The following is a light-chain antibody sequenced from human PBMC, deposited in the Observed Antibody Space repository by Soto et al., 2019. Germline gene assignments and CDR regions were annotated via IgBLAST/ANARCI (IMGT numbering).Light chain of an antibody. V-gene: IGKV1-5*01. Sequence: DYRITQYSSTLAASFGHRVTSACRASQNIRSRLAWFQHKPGKAPKLLIYDASSLESGVPQRFSGSGSGTEFTLTSITPETFECSTCTCQHYHSYWTLGQGPNVDIK. CDR3: QHYHSYWT. CDR1: QNIRSR. CDR2: DAS. J-gene: IGKJ3*01.